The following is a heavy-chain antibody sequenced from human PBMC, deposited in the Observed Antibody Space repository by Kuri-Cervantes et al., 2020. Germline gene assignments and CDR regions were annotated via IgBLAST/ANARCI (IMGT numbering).Heavy chain of an antibody. J-gene: IGHJ4*02. CDR2: ISSSSSYI. D-gene: IGHD6-13*01. Sequence: GESLKISCAASGFTFSDYYMSWIRQAPGKGLEWVSSISSSSSYIYYADSVKGRFTISRDNAKNSLYLQMNSLRAEDTAVYYCASHPASLAAAPFDYWGQGTLVTVSS. CDR3: ASHPASLAAAPFDY. CDR1: GFTFSDYY. V-gene: IGHV3-11*06.